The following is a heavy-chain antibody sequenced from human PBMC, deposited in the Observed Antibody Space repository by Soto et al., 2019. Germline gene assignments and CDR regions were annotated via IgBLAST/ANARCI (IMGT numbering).Heavy chain of an antibody. J-gene: IGHJ3*02. Sequence: QVQLQESGPGLVKPSQTLSLTCTVSGGSMSSGGYYWGWIRHHPAKGLEWIGYIYSRGTTYYNPSFKSRVTISIDTSKNHFSRTLSSVTAADTAVYYCARDKADYYDTTGYYYHAFDIWGQGTVVTVSS. D-gene: IGHD3-22*01. CDR2: IYSRGTT. CDR3: ARDKADYYDTTGYYYHAFDI. CDR1: GGSMSSGGYY. V-gene: IGHV4-31*03.